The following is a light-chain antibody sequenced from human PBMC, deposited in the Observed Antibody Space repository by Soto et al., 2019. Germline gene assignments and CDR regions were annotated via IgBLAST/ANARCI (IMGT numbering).Light chain of an antibody. Sequence: QSVLTQPASVSGSPGQSITISCTGTSSDVGDYNYVSWYQQHPGKAPKVMIYDVSNRPPGVSNRFSGSKSGNTASLTISGLQAEDEADYSCSSYTSSSTLVFGTGTKVTVL. CDR3: SSYTSSSTLV. CDR1: SSDVGDYNY. CDR2: DVS. V-gene: IGLV2-14*01. J-gene: IGLJ1*01.